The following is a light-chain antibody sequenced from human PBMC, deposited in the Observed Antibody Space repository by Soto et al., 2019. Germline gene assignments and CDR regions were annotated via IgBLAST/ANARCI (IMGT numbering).Light chain of an antibody. V-gene: IGKV1-6*01. CDR2: GAS. CDR3: LQDINYPWT. CDR1: QDIGNA. Sequence: AIQMTQSPSSLSSCLGYMGTSSCRASQDIGNALGWYQQKPGKPPKVLIYGASNLQSGVPPRFSGSGSGTDFTLAISSLQPEDSATYYCLQDINYPWTFGQGSKVDNK. J-gene: IGKJ1*01.